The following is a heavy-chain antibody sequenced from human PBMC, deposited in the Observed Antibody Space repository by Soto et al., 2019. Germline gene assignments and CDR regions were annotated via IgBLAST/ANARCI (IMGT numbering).Heavy chain of an antibody. CDR2: IIPIFGTA. CDR3: ATSGFSIVVVPNWFDP. Sequence: ASVNVSCKASGGTFSSYAISWVRQAPGQGLEWMGGIIPIFGTANYAQKFQGRVTITADESTSTAYMELSSLRSEDTAVYYCATSGFSIVVVPNWFDPWGQGTLVTVSS. J-gene: IGHJ5*02. D-gene: IGHD2-2*01. CDR1: GGTFSSYA. V-gene: IGHV1-69*13.